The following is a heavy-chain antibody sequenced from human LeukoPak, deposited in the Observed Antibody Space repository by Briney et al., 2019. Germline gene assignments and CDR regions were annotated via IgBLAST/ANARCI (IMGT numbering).Heavy chain of an antibody. Sequence: RGSLRLSCAASGFSFSNAWRCWGRPAPRGGRGWVGRTKIMTGGGTTTYAPPVTGRSTTSREASTNWMCMQMNSLKTDDTGVYYCTTGETDYDFWSSYDQDYWGQGTLVTVSS. CDR1: GFSFSNAW. D-gene: IGHD3-3*01. V-gene: IGHV3-15*01. CDR3: TTGETDYDFWSSYDQDY. J-gene: IGHJ4*02. CDR2: TKIMTGGGTT.